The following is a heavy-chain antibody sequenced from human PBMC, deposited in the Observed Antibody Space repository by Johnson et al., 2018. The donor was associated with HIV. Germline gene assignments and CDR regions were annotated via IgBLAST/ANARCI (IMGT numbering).Heavy chain of an antibody. J-gene: IGHJ3*02. CDR1: GFTFSSNG. V-gene: IGHV3-30*03. Sequence: VQLVESGGGVVQPGRSLRLSCAASGFTFSSNGMHWVRQAPGKGLEWVAVISYDGSNKYYADSVKGRFTISRDNAKNSLYLQMNSLRAEDTAVYYCARDRDDFWRAFDIWGQGTMVTASS. CDR3: ARDRDDFWRAFDI. CDR2: ISYDGSNK. D-gene: IGHD3-3*01.